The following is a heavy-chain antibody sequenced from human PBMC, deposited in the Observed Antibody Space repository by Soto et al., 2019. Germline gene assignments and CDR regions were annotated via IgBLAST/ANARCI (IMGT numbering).Heavy chain of an antibody. CDR1: GYTFTGYY. D-gene: IGHD3-3*01. CDR2: INPNSGGT. J-gene: IGHJ6*02. Sequence: ASVKVSCKASGYTFTGYYMHWVRQAPGQGLEWMGWINPNSGGTNYAQKFQGWVTMTRDTSISTAYMELSRLRSDDTAVYYCARDRTYYDFWGGYHLTPLYYYYGMDVWGQGTTVTVSS. V-gene: IGHV1-2*04. CDR3: ARDRTYYDFWGGYHLTPLYYYYGMDV.